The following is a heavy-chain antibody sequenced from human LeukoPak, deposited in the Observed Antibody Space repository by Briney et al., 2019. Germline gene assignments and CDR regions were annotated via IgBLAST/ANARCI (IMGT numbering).Heavy chain of an antibody. CDR2: IYYSGST. Sequence: PSETLSLTCAVSGGSISSNSYYWGWIRQPPGKGLEWIGSIYYSGSTYYNPSLKSRVTISVDTSKNQFSLKLNSVTAADTAVYYCARTSCSSTSCPFDYWGQGTLVTVSS. CDR3: ARTSCSSTSCPFDY. V-gene: IGHV4-39*01. D-gene: IGHD2-2*01. CDR1: GGSISSNSYY. J-gene: IGHJ4*02.